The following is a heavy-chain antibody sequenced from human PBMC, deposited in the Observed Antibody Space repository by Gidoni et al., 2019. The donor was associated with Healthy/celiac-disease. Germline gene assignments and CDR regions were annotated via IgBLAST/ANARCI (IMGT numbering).Heavy chain of an antibody. CDR3: ARGRWYCSSTSCYAPSGGYYYYYMDV. V-gene: IGHV3-21*01. D-gene: IGHD2-2*01. CDR2: ISSSSSYI. Sequence: EVQLVESGGGLVKPGGSLRLSCAASGFTFSSYSITWFRPAPGKGLEWCSSISSSSSYIYYADSVKGRFTISRDNDKNSLYLQMNSLRAEDTAVYYCARGRWYCSSTSCYAPSGGYYYYYMDVWGKGTTVTVSS. J-gene: IGHJ6*03. CDR1: GFTFSSYS.